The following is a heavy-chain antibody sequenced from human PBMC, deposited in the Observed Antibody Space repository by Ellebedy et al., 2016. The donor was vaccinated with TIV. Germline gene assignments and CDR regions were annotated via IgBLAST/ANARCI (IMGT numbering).Heavy chain of an antibody. V-gene: IGHV3-7*01. CDR1: GFTFSDYY. CDR3: ARDQGWAYPGSTRFDY. J-gene: IGHJ4*03. D-gene: IGHD3-10*01. CDR2: IKQDGSEK. Sequence: PGGSLRLSCAASGFTFSDYYMSWIRQAPGKGLEWVANIKQDGSEKWYVDSVKGRFTISRDNAKNSLYLQMSSLRAEDTAVYYCARDQGWAYPGSTRFDYWGQGTLVTVSS.